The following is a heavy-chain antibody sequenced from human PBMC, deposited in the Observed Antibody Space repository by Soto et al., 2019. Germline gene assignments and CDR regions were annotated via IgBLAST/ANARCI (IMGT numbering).Heavy chain of an antibody. CDR2: INPNTGGT. J-gene: IGHJ6*03. CDR1: GYTFTVYY. D-gene: IGHD3-10*01. CDR3: ARDMVEGAPFYYMDL. Sequence: ASVKVSCKPSGYTFTVYYVHWVRQAPGQRLEWMGWINPNTGGTNSAQRFQGRVTMTRDTSISTAYMELSSLTSDDTAIFYCARDMVEGAPFYYMDLWGKGTTVTVSS. V-gene: IGHV1-2*02.